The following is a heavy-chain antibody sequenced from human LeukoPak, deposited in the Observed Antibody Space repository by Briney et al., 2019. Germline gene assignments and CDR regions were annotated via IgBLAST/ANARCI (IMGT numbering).Heavy chain of an antibody. CDR1: GFTVSNVY. D-gene: IGHD3-10*01. Sequence: GGSLRLSCAASGFTVSNVYMSWARQAPGKGLEWVANIKQDGSEKYYVDSVKGRFTISRDNAKNSLYLQMNSLRAEDTAVYYCARVDTVRGVGSDYWGQGTLVTVSS. CDR2: IKQDGSEK. V-gene: IGHV3-7*01. J-gene: IGHJ4*02. CDR3: ARVDTVRGVGSDY.